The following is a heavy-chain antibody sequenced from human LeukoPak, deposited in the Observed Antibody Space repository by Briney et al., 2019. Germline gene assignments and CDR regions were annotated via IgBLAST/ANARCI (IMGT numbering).Heavy chain of an antibody. CDR3: TRGTNDYGGIERKKPFDY. V-gene: IGHV3-30*19. Sequence: GGSLRLSCAGSGFTFSHYGMHWVRQGPGKGLEWVAVISYDGSNKYYVDSVKGRFTISRDNSKNTLYLQMSSLRAEDTAVYYCTRGTNDYGGIERKKPFDYWGQGTLVTVSS. CDR2: ISYDGSNK. CDR1: GFTFSHYG. D-gene: IGHD4-23*01. J-gene: IGHJ4*02.